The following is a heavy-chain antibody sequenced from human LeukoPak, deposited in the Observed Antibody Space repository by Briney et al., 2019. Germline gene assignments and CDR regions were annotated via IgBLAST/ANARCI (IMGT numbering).Heavy chain of an antibody. Sequence: SETLSLTCTVSGGSISSYYWSWIRQPPGKGLEWVGYIYYSGSTNYNPSLKSRVTISVDTSKNQFSLKLSSVTAADTAVYYCARGVKGLRGAFDIWGQGTMVTVSS. CDR1: GGSISSYY. V-gene: IGHV4-59*12. CDR2: IYYSGST. CDR3: ARGVKGLRGAFDI. J-gene: IGHJ3*02. D-gene: IGHD3-10*01.